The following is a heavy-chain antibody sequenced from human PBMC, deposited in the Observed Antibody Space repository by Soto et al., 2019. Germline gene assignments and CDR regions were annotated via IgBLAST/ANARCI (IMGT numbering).Heavy chain of an antibody. CDR1: GGSISSGDYY. J-gene: IGHJ4*02. CDR2: IYYSGST. CDR3: ARVIRYFDWLAFDY. V-gene: IGHV4-30-4*01. D-gene: IGHD3-9*01. Sequence: SQTLSLTCTVCGGSISSGDYYWSWIRQPPGKGLEWIGYIYYSGSTYYNPSLKSRVTISVDTSKNQFSLKLSSVTAADTAVYYRARVIRYFDWLAFDYWGQGTLVTVSS.